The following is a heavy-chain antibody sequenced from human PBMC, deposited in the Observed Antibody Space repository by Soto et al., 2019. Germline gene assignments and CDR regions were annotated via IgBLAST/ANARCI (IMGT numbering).Heavy chain of an antibody. J-gene: IGHJ3*02. V-gene: IGHV4-31*03. CDR1: GGSISSGGYY. D-gene: IGHD2-2*01. CDR2: IYYSGST. Sequence: TVSGGSISSGGYYWSWIRQHPGKGLEWIGYIYYSGSTYYNPSLKSRVTISVDTSTNQFSLKLSSVTAADTAVYYCATNPKVGYCSSTSCEPTDAFDIWGQGTMVT. CDR3: ATNPKVGYCSSTSCEPTDAFDI.